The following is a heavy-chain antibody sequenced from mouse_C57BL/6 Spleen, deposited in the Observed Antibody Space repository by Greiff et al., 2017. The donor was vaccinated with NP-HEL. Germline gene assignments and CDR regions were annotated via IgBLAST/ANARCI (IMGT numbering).Heavy chain of an antibody. V-gene: IGHV14-4*01. Sequence: EVQLQQSGAELVRPGASVKLSCTASGFNIKDDYMHWVKQRPEQGLEWIGWIDPENGDTEYASKFQGKATITADTSSNTASLQLSSLTSEDTAVYYCTDGNYGGYWGKGTTLTVSS. CDR1: GFNIKDDY. CDR2: IDPENGDT. CDR3: TDGNYGGY. J-gene: IGHJ2*01. D-gene: IGHD2-1*01.